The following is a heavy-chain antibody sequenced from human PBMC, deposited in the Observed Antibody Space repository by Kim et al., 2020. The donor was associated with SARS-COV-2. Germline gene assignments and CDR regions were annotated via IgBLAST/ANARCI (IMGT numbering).Heavy chain of an antibody. CDR1: GSTFSSYE. Sequence: GGSLRLSCAASGSTFSSYEMNWVRQAPGKGLEWVSYISSSGSTIYYADSVKGRFTISRDNAKNSLYLQMNSLRAEDTAVYYCARGPYQLHGRFYYYGMDVWGQGPTVTVSS. V-gene: IGHV3-48*03. D-gene: IGHD2-2*01. CDR3: ARGPYQLHGRFYYYGMDV. CDR2: ISSSGSTI. J-gene: IGHJ6*01.